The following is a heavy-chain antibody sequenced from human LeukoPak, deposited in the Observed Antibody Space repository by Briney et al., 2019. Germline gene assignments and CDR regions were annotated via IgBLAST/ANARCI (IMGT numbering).Heavy chain of an antibody. CDR3: ASGSGWYRIDY. D-gene: IGHD6-19*01. V-gene: IGHV3-66*01. Sequence: GGSLRLSCAASGFTVSSNYMSWVRQAPGKGLEWVSLIYSGGTTYYADSVTGRFTNSRDNSKNTVYLQMSSLRAEDTAVYFCASGSGWYRIDYWGQGTLVTVSS. CDR1: GFTVSSNY. J-gene: IGHJ4*02. CDR2: IYSGGTT.